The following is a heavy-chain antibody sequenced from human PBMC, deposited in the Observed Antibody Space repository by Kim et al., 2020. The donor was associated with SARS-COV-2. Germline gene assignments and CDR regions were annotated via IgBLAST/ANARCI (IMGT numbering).Heavy chain of an antibody. CDR3: AALDSAQVPGGI. D-gene: IGHD3-10*01. Sequence: YGDSVKGRFTMSRDTARNSLSLQMNSLRIEDTAMYYCAALDSAQVPGGIWGRGTLVTVSS. J-gene: IGHJ4*02. V-gene: IGHV3-7*01.